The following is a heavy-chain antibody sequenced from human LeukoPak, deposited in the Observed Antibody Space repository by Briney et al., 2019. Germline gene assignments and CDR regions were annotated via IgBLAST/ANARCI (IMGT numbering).Heavy chain of an antibody. CDR3: AKVGYYNDSSGYYLDYFDY. J-gene: IGHJ4*02. D-gene: IGHD3-22*01. CDR1: GFTFSDYY. CDR2: ISSSGSTI. Sequence: PGGSLRLSCAASGFTFSDYYMSWIRQAPGKGLEWVSYISSSGSTIYYADSVKGRFTISRDNSKNTLYLQMNSLRAEDTAVYYCAKVGYYNDSSGYYLDYFDYWGQGTLVTVSS. V-gene: IGHV3-11*01.